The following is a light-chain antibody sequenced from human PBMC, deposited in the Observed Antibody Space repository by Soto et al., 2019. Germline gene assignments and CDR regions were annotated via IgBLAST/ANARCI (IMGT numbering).Light chain of an antibody. CDR2: DAS. J-gene: IGKJ1*01. CDR1: QRVSRN. Sequence: EIVMTQSPATLSVSPGERATLSCRASQRVSRNLAWYQQKPGQAPRLLIYDASTRATGIPDRFSGSGSETEFTPTISSLQSEDYAIYYGQQYNNGPPWTFGQGTKVDIK. CDR3: QQYNNGPPWT. V-gene: IGKV3-15*01.